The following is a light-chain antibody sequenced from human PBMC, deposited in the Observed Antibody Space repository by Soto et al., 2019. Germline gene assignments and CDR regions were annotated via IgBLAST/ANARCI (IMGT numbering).Light chain of an antibody. Sequence: QSVLTQPPSLSRAPGQRVTISCTGSSSNIGAGYDGHWYQQFPGTAPKLLIYANNNRPSGVPDRFSASKSVTSASLAITGLQADDEADYYFQFYDANLRGVLGNGTKLTVL. CDR2: ANN. CDR1: SSNIGAGYD. CDR3: QFYDANLRGV. J-gene: IGLJ1*01. V-gene: IGLV1-40*01.